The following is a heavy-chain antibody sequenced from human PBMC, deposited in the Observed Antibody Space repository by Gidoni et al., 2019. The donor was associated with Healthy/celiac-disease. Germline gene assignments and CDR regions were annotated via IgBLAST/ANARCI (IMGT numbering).Heavy chain of an antibody. V-gene: IGHV1-69*01. J-gene: IGHJ6*02. CDR2: IIPIFGTA. D-gene: IGHD3-9*01. CDR1: GGTFSSYA. CDR3: ARLTYGKDPLKLRYFDWHTTYGMDV. Sequence: QVQLVQSGAEVKKPGSSVKVSCKASGGTFSSYAISWVRQAPGQGLEWLGGIIPIFGTANYAQKFQGRVTITADESTSTAYMELSSLRSEDTAVYYCARLTYGKDPLKLRYFDWHTTYGMDVWGQGTTVTVSS.